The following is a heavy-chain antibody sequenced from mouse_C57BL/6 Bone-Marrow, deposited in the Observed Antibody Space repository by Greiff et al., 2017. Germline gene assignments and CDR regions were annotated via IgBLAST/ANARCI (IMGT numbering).Heavy chain of an antibody. Sequence: EVNVVESGGGLVKPGGSLKLSCAASGFTFSSYAMSWVRQTPEKRLEWVATISDGGSYTYYPDNVKGRFTISRDNAKNNLYLQMSHLKSEDTAMYYCARVFITTVVATDYWGQGTTLTVSS. J-gene: IGHJ2*01. D-gene: IGHD1-1*01. CDR3: ARVFITTVVATDY. CDR1: GFTFSSYA. V-gene: IGHV5-4*03. CDR2: ISDGGSYT.